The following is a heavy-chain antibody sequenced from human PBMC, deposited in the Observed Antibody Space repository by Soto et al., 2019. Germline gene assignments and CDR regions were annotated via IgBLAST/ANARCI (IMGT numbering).Heavy chain of an antibody. CDR1: GFTFSSYG. J-gene: IGHJ6*02. V-gene: IGHV3-30*18. CDR2: ISYDGSNK. D-gene: IGHD3-10*01. Sequence: QVQLVESGGGVVQPGRSLRLSCAASGFTFSSYGMHWVRQAPGKGLEWVAVISYDGSNKYYADSVKGRFTISRDNSKNTVDLQMNSRRGEDTAVYYCAKDSSLTPFYGSGSSYYYYYYGMDVWGQGTTVTVSS. CDR3: AKDSSLTPFYGSGSSYYYYYYGMDV.